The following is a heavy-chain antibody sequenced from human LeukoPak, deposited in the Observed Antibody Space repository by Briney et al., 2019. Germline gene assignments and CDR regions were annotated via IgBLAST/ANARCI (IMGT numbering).Heavy chain of an antibody. CDR1: GYTFTGYY. D-gene: IGHD1-26*01. J-gene: IGHJ6*02. CDR2: INPNSGGT. CDR3: AREIRGAGGSYYGMDV. Sequence: ASVKVSCKASGYTFTGYYMHWVRQAPGQGLEWMGWINPNSGGTNYAQKFQGWVTMTRDTSISTAYMELSRLRSDDTAVYYCAREIRGAGGSYYGMDVWGQGTTVTVSS. V-gene: IGHV1-2*04.